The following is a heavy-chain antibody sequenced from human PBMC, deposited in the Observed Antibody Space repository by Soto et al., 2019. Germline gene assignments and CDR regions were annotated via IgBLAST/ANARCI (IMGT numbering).Heavy chain of an antibody. CDR2: IYWDDDK. CDR1: GFSLSTNGVG. J-gene: IGHJ4*02. V-gene: IGHV2-5*02. Sequence: QITLKESGPTLVKPTQTLTLTCTFSGFSLSTNGVGVDWIRQPPGKALEWLALIYWDDDKRYSPSLKSRLTITKDTSKNQVVLTMSNMDPVDTATYYCAHSIDTSTALDYWGQGTLVTVSS. D-gene: IGHD2-15*01. CDR3: AHSIDTSTALDY.